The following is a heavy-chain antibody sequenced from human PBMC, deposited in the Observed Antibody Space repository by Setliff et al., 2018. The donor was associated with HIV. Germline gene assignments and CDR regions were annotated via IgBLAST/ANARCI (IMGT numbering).Heavy chain of an antibody. Sequence: GASVKVSCKASGYTFTSYYMHWVRQAPAQGLEWMGIINPSGGSTGYAQKFQGWVTLTRDTSISTAYLEVRSDDTAVYYCARKRVGFDGIDVWGQGTTVTVSS. CDR2: INPSGGST. J-gene: IGHJ6*02. CDR3: ARKRVGFDGIDV. V-gene: IGHV1-46*01. D-gene: IGHD1-26*01. CDR1: GYTFTSYY.